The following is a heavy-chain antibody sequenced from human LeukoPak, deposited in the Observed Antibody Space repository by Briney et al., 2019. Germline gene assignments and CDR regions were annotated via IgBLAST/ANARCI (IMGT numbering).Heavy chain of an antibody. CDR2: MNPNSGNT. V-gene: IGHV1-8*01. CDR1: GYTFTSYD. D-gene: IGHD6-13*01. CDR3: ARGVSSSWYGNWFDP. Sequence: ASVKVSCKASGYTFTSYDINRVRQATGQGLEWMGWMNPNSGNTGYAQKFQGRVTMTRNTSISTAYMELSSLRSEDTAVYYCARGVSSSWYGNWFDPWGQGTLVTVSS. J-gene: IGHJ5*02.